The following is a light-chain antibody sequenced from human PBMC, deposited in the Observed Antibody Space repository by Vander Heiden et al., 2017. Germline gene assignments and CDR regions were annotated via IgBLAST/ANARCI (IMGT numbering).Light chain of an antibody. Sequence: QAALTQPSSLSASPGASASLTCTFRRDINVGTYRIYWYQQQPGSPPQYLLRYNSDSDKQQGSGVPSRFSGSKDASANAVILLSSGLQSEDEADYYCLIWHTSAWVFGGGTKLTVL. J-gene: IGLJ3*02. V-gene: IGLV5-45*02. CDR2: YNSDSDK. CDR1: RDINVGTYR. CDR3: LIWHTSAWV.